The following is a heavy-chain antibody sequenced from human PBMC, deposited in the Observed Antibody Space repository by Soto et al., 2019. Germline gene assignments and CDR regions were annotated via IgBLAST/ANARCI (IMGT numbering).Heavy chain of an antibody. Sequence: GGSLRLSCAASGFTFSSYSMNWVRQAPGKGLEWVSYISSSSSTIYYADSVKGRFTISRDNAKNSLYLQMNSLRAEDTAVYYCARDPPRYSGYPDYWGQGTLVTVSS. D-gene: IGHD5-12*01. CDR2: ISSSSSTI. V-gene: IGHV3-48*01. CDR1: GFTFSSYS. J-gene: IGHJ4*02. CDR3: ARDPPRYSGYPDY.